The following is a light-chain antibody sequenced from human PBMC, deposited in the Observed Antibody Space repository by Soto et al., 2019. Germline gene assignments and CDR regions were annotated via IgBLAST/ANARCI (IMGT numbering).Light chain of an antibody. V-gene: IGKV1-39*01. CDR2: AAS. CDR1: QDISNY. J-gene: IGKJ1*01. CDR3: QQSYSTPPWT. Sequence: DIQMTQSPSSLSASVGDRVTITCRASQDISNYLAWFQQKPGKAPNLLISAASSLQNGVPSRFRGSGSGTDFTLTISGLQREDFATYYCQQSYSTPPWTFGQGTKVDIK.